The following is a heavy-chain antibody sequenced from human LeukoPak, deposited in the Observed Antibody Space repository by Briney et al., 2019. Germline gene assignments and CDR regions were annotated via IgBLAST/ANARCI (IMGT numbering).Heavy chain of an antibody. J-gene: IGHJ4*02. D-gene: IGHD3-22*01. CDR2: ITPIFGTA. Sequence: SVKVSCKASGGTFSSDAFSWVRQAPGQGLEWMGGITPIFGTANYAQKLQGRVTITADESTSTAYMELSSLRSEDTAVYYCARNYYDSSGYYFFDYWGQGTLVTVSS. CDR1: GGTFSSDA. CDR3: ARNYYDSSGYYFFDY. V-gene: IGHV1-69*13.